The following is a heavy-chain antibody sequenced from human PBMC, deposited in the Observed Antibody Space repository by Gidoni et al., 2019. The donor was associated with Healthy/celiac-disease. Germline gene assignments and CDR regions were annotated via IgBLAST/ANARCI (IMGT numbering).Heavy chain of an antibody. CDR2: IRSKAYGGKT. D-gene: IGHD1-1*01. J-gene: IGHJ6*02. CDR3: TRGPQLERLVRDYYYGMDV. V-gene: IGHV3-49*03. CDR1: GFTFGDYA. Sequence: EVQLVESGGGLVQPGRSLRLSCTASGFTFGDYAMSWFRQAPGKGLEWVGFIRSKAYGGKTEYAASVKGRFTISRDDSKSIAYLQMNSLKTEDTAVYYCTRGPQLERLVRDYYYGMDVWGQGTTVTVSS.